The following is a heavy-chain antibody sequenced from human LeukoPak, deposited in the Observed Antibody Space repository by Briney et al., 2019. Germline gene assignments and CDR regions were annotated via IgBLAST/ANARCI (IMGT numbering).Heavy chain of an antibody. CDR1: GGSISSYF. CDR3: ARTYDNSGFFLRY. Sequence: SETLSLTCTVSGGSISSYFWGWLRQSPGKGLEWIGYISYSGSTNYNPSLKSRVTISADTSKRQFSLKLSSVTAADTAVYYCARTYDNSGFFLRYWGQGALVTVSS. J-gene: IGHJ4*02. D-gene: IGHD3-22*01. V-gene: IGHV4-59*08. CDR2: ISYSGST.